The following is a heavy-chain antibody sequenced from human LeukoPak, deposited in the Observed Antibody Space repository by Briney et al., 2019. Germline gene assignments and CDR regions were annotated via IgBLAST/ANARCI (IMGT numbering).Heavy chain of an antibody. CDR3: ARVATTTNPPQRPFDY. Sequence: SETLSLTCAVSGYSTSSGYYWGWIRQPPGKGLEWIGSIYYSGSTYYNPSLKSRVTISVDTSKNQFSLKLSSVTAADTAVYYCARVATTTNPPQRPFDYWGQETLVTVSS. CDR1: GYSTSSGYY. J-gene: IGHJ4*02. CDR2: IYYSGST. V-gene: IGHV4-38-2*01. D-gene: IGHD5-12*01.